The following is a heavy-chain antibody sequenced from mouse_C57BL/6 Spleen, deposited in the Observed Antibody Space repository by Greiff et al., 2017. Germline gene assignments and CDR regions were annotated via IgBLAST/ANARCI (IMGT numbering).Heavy chain of an antibody. D-gene: IGHD1-1*01. CDR2: IDPSDSYT. Sequence: QVQLQQPGAELVMPGASVKLSCKASGYTFTSYWMHWVKQRPGQGLEWIGEIDPSDSYTNYNQKFKGKSTLTADKSSSTAYMQLSSLTSEDSAVYYCARLPPYYGSSYLDYWGQGTTLTVSS. J-gene: IGHJ2*01. CDR3: ARLPPYYGSSYLDY. V-gene: IGHV1-69*01. CDR1: GYTFTSYW.